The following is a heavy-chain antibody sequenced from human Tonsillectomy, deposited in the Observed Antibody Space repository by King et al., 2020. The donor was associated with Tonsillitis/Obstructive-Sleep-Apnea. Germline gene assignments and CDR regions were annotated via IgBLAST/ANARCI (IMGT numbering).Heavy chain of an antibody. V-gene: IGHV3-30*04. CDR2: ISYDGSNK. CDR1: GFTFNSYA. J-gene: IGHJ6*02. D-gene: IGHD4-17*01. Sequence: VQLVESGGGVVQPGRSLRLSCAASGFTFNSYAMHWVRQAPGKGLEWVAVISYDGSNKYYADSVKGRFTISRDNSKNTLYVQMNSLRAEDTAVYYCARTDTTAEYGMDVWGQGTTVTVSS. CDR3: ARTDTTAEYGMDV.